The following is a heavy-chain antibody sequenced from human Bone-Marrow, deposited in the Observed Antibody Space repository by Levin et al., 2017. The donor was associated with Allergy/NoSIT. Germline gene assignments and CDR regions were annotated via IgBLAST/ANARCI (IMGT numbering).Heavy chain of an antibody. J-gene: IGHJ4*02. Sequence: SQTLSLTCAVYGGSLSGSYWTWIRQPPGKGLEWIGEITDSANTHFNPSLKSRVAMSEDTSKNQFSLKLRSVTAADTAVYYCARSVAGFDYWGQGTLVTVSS. CDR3: ARSVAGFDY. D-gene: IGHD6-19*01. CDR2: ITDSANT. CDR1: GGSLSGSY. V-gene: IGHV4-34*01.